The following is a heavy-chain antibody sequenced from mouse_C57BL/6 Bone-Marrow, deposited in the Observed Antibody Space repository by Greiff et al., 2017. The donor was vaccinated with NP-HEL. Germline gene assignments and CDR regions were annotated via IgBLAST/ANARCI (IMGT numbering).Heavy chain of an antibody. CDR1: RVDFSRYW. V-gene: IGHV4-1*01. CDR3: APNYGSSWGYAMDY. J-gene: IGHJ4*01. D-gene: IGHD1-1*01. Sequence: EASRVDFSRYWMSWVRRAPGKGLEWIGEINPDSSTINYAPSLKDKFIISRDNAKNTLYLQMSKVRSEDTALYYCAPNYGSSWGYAMDYWGQGTSVTVSS. CDR2: INPDSSTI.